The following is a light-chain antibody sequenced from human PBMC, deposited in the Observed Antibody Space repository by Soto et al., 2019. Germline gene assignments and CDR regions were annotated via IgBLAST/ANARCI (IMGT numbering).Light chain of an antibody. V-gene: IGLV1-47*01. Sequence: QSVLTQPPSTSGTPGRRVTISCSGSSSNIGSNYLYWYQHLPGTAPKLLIYRNNQRPSGVPDRFSGSKSGTSASLAISGLRPEDEADYYCAAWDDSLTSYVFGTGTKVTVL. CDR3: AAWDDSLTSYV. J-gene: IGLJ1*01. CDR2: RNN. CDR1: SSNIGSNY.